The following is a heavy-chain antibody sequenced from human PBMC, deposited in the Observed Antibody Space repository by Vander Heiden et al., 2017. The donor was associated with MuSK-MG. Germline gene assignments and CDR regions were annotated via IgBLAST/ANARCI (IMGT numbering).Heavy chain of an antibody. Sequence: EVQLVESGGGLVQPGRSLRLSCTTSGFTLSDNAMSWFRQAPGKGLEWVGFISSKAYGGTTEYAASVKGRFTISRDDSKSIAYLQMNSLRTEDTAVYYCTRGWLQWDYWGQGTLVTVSS. V-gene: IGHV3-49*03. CDR1: GFTLSDNA. CDR2: ISSKAYGGTT. CDR3: TRGWLQWDY. D-gene: IGHD5-12*01. J-gene: IGHJ4*02.